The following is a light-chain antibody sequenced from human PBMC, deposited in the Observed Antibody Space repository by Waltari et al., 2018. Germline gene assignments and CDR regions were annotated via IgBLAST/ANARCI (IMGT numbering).Light chain of an antibody. CDR1: QSVLSSSNNKNY. CDR2: WAS. CDR3: QQCYTFPYT. Sequence: DIVLTQSPDSLAVALGERATINCQSSQSVLSSSNNKNYLVWYQQKPGQPPKLLITWASTRESGVPDRFSGSGSGTDFTLTISSLQAEDVAVYFCQQCYTFPYTFGQGTKLEIK. V-gene: IGKV4-1*01. J-gene: IGKJ2*01.